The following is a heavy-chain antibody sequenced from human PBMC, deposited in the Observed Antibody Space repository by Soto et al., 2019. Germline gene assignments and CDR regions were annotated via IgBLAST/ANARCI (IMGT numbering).Heavy chain of an antibody. J-gene: IGHJ4*02. V-gene: IGHV3-30*18. CDR3: AKGGVYDSSGWPFDY. D-gene: IGHD3-22*01. CDR1: GFTFSSYG. CDR2: ISYDGSNK. Sequence: PGGSLRLSCAASGFTFSSYGMHWVRQAPGKGLEWVAVISYDGSNKYYADSVKGRFTISRDNSKNTLCLQMNSLRAEDTAVFYCAKGGVYDSSGWPFDYWGKGPLVTVSS.